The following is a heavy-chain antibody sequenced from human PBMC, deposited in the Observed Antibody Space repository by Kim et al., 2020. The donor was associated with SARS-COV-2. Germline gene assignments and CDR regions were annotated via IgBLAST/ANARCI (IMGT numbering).Heavy chain of an antibody. CDR1: GFTFSSYG. CDR2: ISYDGSNK. D-gene: IGHD1-1*01. V-gene: IGHV3-30*18. Sequence: GGSLRLSCAASGFTFSSYGMHWVRQAPGKGLEWVAVISYDGSNKYYADSVKGRFTISRDNSKNTLYLQMNSLRAEDTAVYYCAKGGAWTPDNYYYYGMDVWGQGTTVTVSS. CDR3: AKGGAWTPDNYYYYGMDV. J-gene: IGHJ6*02.